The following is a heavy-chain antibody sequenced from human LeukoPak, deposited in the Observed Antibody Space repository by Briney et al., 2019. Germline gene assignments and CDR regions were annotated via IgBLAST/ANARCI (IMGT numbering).Heavy chain of an antibody. CDR3: AKTEDPMRGIAVXGSN. V-gene: IGHV3-9*01. J-gene: IGHJ4*02. CDR1: GFTFDDYA. Sequence: GGSLRLSCAASGFTFDDYAMHWVRQAPGKGLEWVSGISWNSGSIGYADSVKGRFTTSRDNAKNSLYLQMNSLRAEDTALYYCAKTEDPMRGIAVXGSNWGQGTLVTVSS. D-gene: IGHD6-19*01. CDR2: ISWNSGSI.